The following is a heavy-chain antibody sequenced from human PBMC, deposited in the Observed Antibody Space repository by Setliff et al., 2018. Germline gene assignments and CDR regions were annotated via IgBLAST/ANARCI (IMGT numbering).Heavy chain of an antibody. CDR3: AREAPGYAFDI. CDR2: IYYSGST. J-gene: IGHJ3*02. CDR1: GGSISSGDSY. D-gene: IGHD1-1*01. V-gene: IGHV4-30-4*08. Sequence: SETLSLTCTVSGGSISSGDSYWSWIRQPPGKGLEWIGYIYYSGSTYYNPSLKSRVTISVDTSKNQFSLKLSSVTAADTAVYYCAREAPGYAFDIWGQGTMVTVSS.